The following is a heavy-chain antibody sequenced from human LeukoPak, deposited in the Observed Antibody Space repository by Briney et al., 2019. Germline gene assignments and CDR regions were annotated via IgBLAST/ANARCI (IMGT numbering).Heavy chain of an antibody. V-gene: IGHV1-24*01. CDR3: ATCSGGSCYGLNYHYYGMDV. D-gene: IGHD2-15*01. CDR2: FDPEDGET. CDR1: GYTLTELS. J-gene: IGHJ6*04. Sequence: ASVKVSCKVSGYTLTELSMHWVRQAPGKGLEWMGGFDPEDGETIYAQKFQGRVTMTEDTSTDTAYMELSSLRSEDTAVYYCATCSGGSCYGLNYHYYGMDVWGKGTTVTVSS.